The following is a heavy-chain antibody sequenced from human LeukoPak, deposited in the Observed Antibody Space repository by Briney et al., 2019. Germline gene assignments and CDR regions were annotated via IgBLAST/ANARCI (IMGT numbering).Heavy chain of an antibody. D-gene: IGHD2/OR15-2a*01. V-gene: IGHV4-4*02. CDR3: AREDGFYRRHYY. Sequence: SETPSDTRGDSGGSTSTTQRWTWVRQPPGGGLEWIGEVHLNGRTHYSPSLESRVTMSVDMSTNRVYMQLTSVTAADTAVYSCAREDGFYRRHYYSGPGTLVIVSA. CDR1: GGSTSTTQR. CDR2: VHLNGRT. J-gene: IGHJ4*02.